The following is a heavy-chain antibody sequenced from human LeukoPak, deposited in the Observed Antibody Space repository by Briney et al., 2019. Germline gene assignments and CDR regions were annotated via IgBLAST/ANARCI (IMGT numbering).Heavy chain of an antibody. V-gene: IGHV3-21*01. D-gene: IGHD5-18*01. J-gene: IGHJ4*02. CDR1: GFTFSSYS. CDR2: ISSSSSYI. Sequence: GGSLRLSCAASGFTFSSYSMNWVRQAPGKGLEWVSSISSSSSYIYYADSVKGRFTISRDNAKNSLYLQMNSLRAEDTAVYYCARDQDTAMLFGYWGQGTLVTVSS. CDR3: ARDQDTAMLFGY.